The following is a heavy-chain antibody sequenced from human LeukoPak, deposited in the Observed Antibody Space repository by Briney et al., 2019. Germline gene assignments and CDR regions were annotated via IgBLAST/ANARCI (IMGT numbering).Heavy chain of an antibody. D-gene: IGHD5-24*01. CDR3: AVRTEEGDGPPWVAFDI. V-gene: IGHV1-69*05. J-gene: IGHJ3*02. CDR2: IIPIFGTA. Sequence: SVKVSCKASGGTFSSYAISWVRQAPGQGLEWMGRIIPIFGTANYAQKFQGRVTITTDESTSTAYMELSSLRSEDTAVYYCAVRTEEGDGPPWVAFDIRGQGTMVTVSS. CDR1: GGTFSSYA.